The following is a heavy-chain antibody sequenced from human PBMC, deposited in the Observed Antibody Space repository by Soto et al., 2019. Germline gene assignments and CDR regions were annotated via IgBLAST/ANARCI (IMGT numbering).Heavy chain of an antibody. V-gene: IGHV4-34*01. J-gene: IGHJ3*02. D-gene: IGHD2-15*01. CDR3: ARVSIVVVVAAPANDAFDI. Sequence: PSETLSLTCAVYGGSFSGYYWSWIRQPPGKGLEGIGEINHSGSTNYNPSLKSRVTISVDTSKNQFSLKLSSVTAADTAVYYCARVSIVVVVAAPANDAFDIWGQGTMVTVS. CDR2: INHSGST. CDR1: GGSFSGYY.